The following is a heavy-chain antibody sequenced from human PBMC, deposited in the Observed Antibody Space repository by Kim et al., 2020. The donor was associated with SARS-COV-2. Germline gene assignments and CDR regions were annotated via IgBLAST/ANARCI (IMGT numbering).Heavy chain of an antibody. V-gene: IGHV3-53*01. CDR2: IYSGGST. D-gene: IGHD5-12*01. Sequence: GGSLRLSCAASGFTVSSNYMSWVRQAPGKGLEWVSVIYSGGSTYYADSVKGRFTISRDNSKNTLYLQMNSLRAEDTAVYYCARVFGYSGYDYYYYYGMDVWGQGPTVTVSS. J-gene: IGHJ6*02. CDR1: GFTVSSNY. CDR3: ARVFGYSGYDYYYYYGMDV.